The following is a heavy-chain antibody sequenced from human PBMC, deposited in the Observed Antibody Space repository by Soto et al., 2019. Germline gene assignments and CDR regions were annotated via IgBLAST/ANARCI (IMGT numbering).Heavy chain of an antibody. CDR3: AKARGSSTPAPGSY. Sequence: GGSLRLSCAASGFTFSSYAMSWVRQAPGKGLEWVSVISGSGGDTYYADSVKGRFTISRDNSKNTPSLQMNSLRAEDTAVYYCAKARGSSTPAPGSYWGQGTLVTVSS. CDR1: GFTFSSYA. V-gene: IGHV3-23*01. CDR2: ISGSGGDT. J-gene: IGHJ4*02. D-gene: IGHD2-2*01.